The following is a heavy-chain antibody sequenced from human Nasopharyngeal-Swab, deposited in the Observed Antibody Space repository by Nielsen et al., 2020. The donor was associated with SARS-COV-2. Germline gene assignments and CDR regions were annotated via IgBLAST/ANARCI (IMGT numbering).Heavy chain of an antibody. Sequence: LSCTVSGGSISSYYWSWIRQPPGKGLEWIGYIYYSGSTNYNPSLKSRVTISVDTSKNQFSLKLSSVTAADTAVYYCARPLRGAVAPFDYWGQGTLVTVSS. CDR1: GGSISSYY. D-gene: IGHD6-19*01. CDR2: IYYSGST. J-gene: IGHJ4*02. CDR3: ARPLRGAVAPFDY. V-gene: IGHV4-59*01.